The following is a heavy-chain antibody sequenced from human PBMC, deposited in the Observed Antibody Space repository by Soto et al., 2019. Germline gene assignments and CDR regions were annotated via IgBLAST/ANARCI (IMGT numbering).Heavy chain of an antibody. J-gene: IGHJ6*02. V-gene: IGHV3-30*18. Sequence: GGSLRLSCAASGFTFSSYGMHWVRQAPGKGLEWVAVISYDGSNKYYADSVKGRFTISRDNSKNTLYLQMNSLRAEDTAVYYCAKATWNYVTYYYYGMDVWGQGTTVTVSS. CDR2: ISYDGSNK. D-gene: IGHD1-7*01. CDR3: AKATWNYVTYYYYGMDV. CDR1: GFTFSSYG.